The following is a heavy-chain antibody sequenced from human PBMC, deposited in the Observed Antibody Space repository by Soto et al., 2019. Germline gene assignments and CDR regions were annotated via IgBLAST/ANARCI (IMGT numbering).Heavy chain of an antibody. J-gene: IGHJ5*02. CDR2: IYHSGST. Sequence: SETLSLTCAVSGYSISSGYYWGWIRQPPGKGLEWIGSIYHSGSTYYNPSLKSRVTISVDTSNNHFSLMLSSVTAADTAVYYCARVGPWVPYYYDSSPYTFENWFDPWGQGTLVTVSS. CDR3: ARVGPWVPYYYDSSPYTFENWFDP. V-gene: IGHV4-38-2*01. D-gene: IGHD3-22*01. CDR1: GYSISSGYY.